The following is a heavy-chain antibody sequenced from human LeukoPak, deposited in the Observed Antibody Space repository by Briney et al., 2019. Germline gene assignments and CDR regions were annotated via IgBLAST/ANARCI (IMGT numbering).Heavy chain of an antibody. CDR2: IWYDGSNK. CDR3: ARVADVLRYFDWSTAYGMDV. D-gene: IGHD3-9*01. Sequence: GGSLRLSCAASGFTFSSYAMSWVRQAPGKGLEWVAVIWYDGSNKYYADSVKGRFTISRDNSKNTLYLQMNSLRAEDTAVYYCARVADVLRYFDWSTAYGMDVWGQGTTVTVSS. J-gene: IGHJ6*02. CDR1: GFTFSSYA. V-gene: IGHV3-33*08.